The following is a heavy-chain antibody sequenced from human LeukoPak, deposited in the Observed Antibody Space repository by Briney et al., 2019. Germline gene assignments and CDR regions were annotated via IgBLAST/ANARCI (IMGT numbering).Heavy chain of an antibody. V-gene: IGHV3-33*08. D-gene: IGHD3-3*01. CDR1: GFTVSSNY. CDR2: IWYDGSNK. J-gene: IGHJ4*02. Sequence: GGSLRLSCAASGFTVSSNYMSWVRQAPGKGLEWVAVIWYDGSNKYYADSVKGRFTISRDNSKNTLYLQMNSLRAEDTAVYYCARDHALTTIFGVASVWGQGTLVTVSS. CDR3: ARDHALTTIFGVASV.